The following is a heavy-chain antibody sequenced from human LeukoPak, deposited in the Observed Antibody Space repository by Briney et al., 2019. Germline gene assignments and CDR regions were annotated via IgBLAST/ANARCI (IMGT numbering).Heavy chain of an antibody. V-gene: IGHV3-23*01. Sequence: PGGSLRLSCAASGFTFSSYAMSWVRQAPGKGLEWVSAISGSGGSTYYADSVKGRFTISRDNSKNTPYLQMNSLRAEDTAVYYCAKDGMSSGSFDYWGQGTLVTVSS. CDR2: ISGSGGST. CDR3: AKDGMSSGSFDY. CDR1: GFTFSSYA. D-gene: IGHD6-25*01. J-gene: IGHJ4*02.